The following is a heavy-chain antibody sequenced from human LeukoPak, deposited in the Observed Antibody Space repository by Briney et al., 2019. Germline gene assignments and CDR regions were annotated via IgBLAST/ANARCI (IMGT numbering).Heavy chain of an antibody. CDR3: ATGRVLTGPMDV. D-gene: IGHD3-9*01. CDR2: FDPEDGET. V-gene: IGHV1-24*01. Sequence: GFDPEDGETIYAQKFQGRVTMTEDTSTDTAYMELSSLRSEDTAVYYCATGRVLTGPMDVWGQGTTVTVSS. J-gene: IGHJ6*02.